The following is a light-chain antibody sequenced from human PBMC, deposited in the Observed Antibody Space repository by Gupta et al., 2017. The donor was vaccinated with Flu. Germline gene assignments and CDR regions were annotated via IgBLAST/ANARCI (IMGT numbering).Light chain of an antibody. CDR3: RQGTHWPPWT. V-gene: IGKV2-30*01. J-gene: IGKJ1*01. CDR2: KVS. CDR1: QSLVYSDGNTY. Sequence: DVVMTQSPLSLPVTLGQPASISCRSSQSLVYSDGNTYLNWFQQRPGQAPRRLIYKVSNRDAGVPDRFSGTGLGNDLTLKISSGEAEDVGVYYCRQGTHWPPWTFGQGTKVEIK.